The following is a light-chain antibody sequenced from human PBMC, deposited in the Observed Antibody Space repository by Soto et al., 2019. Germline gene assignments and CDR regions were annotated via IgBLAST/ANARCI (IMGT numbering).Light chain of an antibody. CDR3: SAYTGSRTYV. Sequence: QSALTQPASVSGSPGQSITISCTGTSSDVGAYNFVSWHQQHPGKAPKLMIYNVYDRPSGISYRFSGSKSGNTASLTISGLQSEDEADYYCSAYTGSRTYVFGTGTKLTVL. CDR2: NVY. J-gene: IGLJ1*01. V-gene: IGLV2-14*03. CDR1: SSDVGAYNF.